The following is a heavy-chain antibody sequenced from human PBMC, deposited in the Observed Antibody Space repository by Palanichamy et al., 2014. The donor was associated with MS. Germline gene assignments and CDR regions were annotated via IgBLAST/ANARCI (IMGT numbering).Heavy chain of an antibody. V-gene: IGHV1-18*01. Sequence: GQGLEWMGWISAYNGNTNYAQKLQGRVTMTTDTSTSTAYMELRSLRSDDTAVYYCARHLTTLAVDPFDYWGQGTLVTVSS. D-gene: IGHD5-12*01. CDR2: ISAYNGNT. J-gene: IGHJ4*02. CDR3: ARHLTTLAVDPFDY.